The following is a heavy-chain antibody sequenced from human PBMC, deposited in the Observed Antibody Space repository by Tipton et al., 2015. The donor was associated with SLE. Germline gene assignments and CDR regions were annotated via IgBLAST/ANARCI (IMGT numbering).Heavy chain of an antibody. V-gene: IGHV1-18*01. CDR2: ISAYNGNT. D-gene: IGHD2-2*01. Sequence: QSGPEVKKPGASVKVSCKASGYTFISYGISWVRQAPGQGLEWMGWISAYNGNTNYAQKLQGRVTMTTDTSTSTAYMELRSLKSEDTAVYFCSRSTGLPAESRYYYGVDFWGQGTTVKVSS. CDR1: GYTFISYG. J-gene: IGHJ6*02. CDR3: SRSTGLPAESRYYYGVDF.